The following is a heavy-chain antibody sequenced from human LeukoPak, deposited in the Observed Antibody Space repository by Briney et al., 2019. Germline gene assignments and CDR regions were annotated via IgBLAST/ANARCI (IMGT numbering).Heavy chain of an antibody. CDR3: ARRHDSSGYGAFDI. J-gene: IGHJ3*02. Sequence: SETLSLTCTVSGGSISSSSYYWGWIRQPPGKGLEWIGSIYYSGRTYYNPSLKSRVTISVDTSKNQFSLRLSSVTAADTAVYYCARRHDSSGYGAFDIWGQGTMVTVSS. CDR1: GGSISSSSYY. V-gene: IGHV4-39*01. D-gene: IGHD3-22*01. CDR2: IYYSGRT.